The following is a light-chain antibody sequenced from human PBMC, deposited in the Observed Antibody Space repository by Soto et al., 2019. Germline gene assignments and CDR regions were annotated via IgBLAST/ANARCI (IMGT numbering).Light chain of an antibody. J-gene: IGKJ1*01. CDR1: QGISSS. CDR2: AAS. Sequence: DIQMTQSPSTLSGSVGDRVTITCRASQGISSSLAWYQQKPGEAPRLLIYAASTLQSGVPSRFSGSGSGTEFTLTISSLQSEDFGVYYCHQYNSWPPWTFGQGTKVDIK. CDR3: HQYNSWPPWT. V-gene: IGKV1-9*01.